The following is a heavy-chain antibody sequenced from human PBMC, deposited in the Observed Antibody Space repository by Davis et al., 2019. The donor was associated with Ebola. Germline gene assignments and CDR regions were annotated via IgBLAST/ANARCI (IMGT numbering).Heavy chain of an antibody. CDR1: GFTFSDYY. V-gene: IGHV3-11*03. J-gene: IGHJ4*02. Sequence: PGGSLRLSCAASGFTFSDYYMSWIRQAPGKGLEWVSYISSSSSYTNYADSVKGRFTISRDNAKNSLYLQMNSLRAEDTAVYYCAKTVSGRSGYGFDYWGQGTLVTVSS. CDR2: ISSSSSYT. D-gene: IGHD3-22*01. CDR3: AKTVSGRSGYGFDY.